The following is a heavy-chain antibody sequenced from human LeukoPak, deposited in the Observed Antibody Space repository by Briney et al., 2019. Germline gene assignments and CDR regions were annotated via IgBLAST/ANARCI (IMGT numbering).Heavy chain of an antibody. J-gene: IGHJ3*02. D-gene: IGHD2-15*01. V-gene: IGHV1-8*01. CDR3: ARGERFCSGASCYDDSFDI. CDR1: GYTFTNYD. CDR2: INPHSENT. Sequence: ASVKVSCKASGYTFTNYDINWVRQATGQGLEWMGWINPHSENTGYAPKFQGRVTMTRDSSIGTAYMELSSLRSDDTAVYYCARGERFCSGASCYDDSFDIWGQGTTVTVSS.